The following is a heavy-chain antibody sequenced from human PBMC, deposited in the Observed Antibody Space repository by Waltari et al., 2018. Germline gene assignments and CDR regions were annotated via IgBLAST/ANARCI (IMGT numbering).Heavy chain of an antibody. J-gene: IGHJ4*02. CDR2: ITHTGDS. CDR3: GRAPATSWFGYSVY. V-gene: IGHV4-34*01. CDR1: GASFGGFY. D-gene: IGHD2-2*01. Sequence: QVQLQQWGAGLLKPSATLSLTCGESGASFGGFYWSWIRQAPGRGLEWIGDITHTGDSNINPSLKSRLTISVDTSKRQFSLELTSVTPADTAVYYCGRAPATSWFGYSVYWGQGTVVTVSS.